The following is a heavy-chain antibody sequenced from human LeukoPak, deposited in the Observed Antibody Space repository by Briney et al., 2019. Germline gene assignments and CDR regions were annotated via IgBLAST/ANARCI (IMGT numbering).Heavy chain of an antibody. CDR2: INPNSGGT. J-gene: IGHJ3*02. Sequence: ASVKVSCKASGYTFTGYYMHWVRQAPGQGLEWMGWINPNSGGTNYAQKFQGRDTMTRDTSISTAYMELSRLRSDDTAVYYCASGAGTTAGAFDIWGQGTMVTVSS. CDR3: ASGAGTTAGAFDI. V-gene: IGHV1-2*02. D-gene: IGHD1-7*01. CDR1: GYTFTGYY.